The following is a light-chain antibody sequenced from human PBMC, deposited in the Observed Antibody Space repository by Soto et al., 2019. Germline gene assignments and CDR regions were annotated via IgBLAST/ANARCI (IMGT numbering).Light chain of an antibody. CDR3: QQSYSTPFT. J-gene: IGKJ5*01. CDR2: AAS. V-gene: IGKV1-39*01. CDR1: QSISSY. Sequence: DIQMTPSPSSLSSSLGDRVTITFRASQSISSYLNWYQQKPGKAPKLLIYAASSLQSGVPSRFSGSGSGTDFTLTISSLQPEDFATYYCQQSYSTPFTFGQGTRLEIK.